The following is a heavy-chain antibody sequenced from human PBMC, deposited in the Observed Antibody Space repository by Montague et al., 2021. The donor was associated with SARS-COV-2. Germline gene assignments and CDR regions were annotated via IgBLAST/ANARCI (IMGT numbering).Heavy chain of an antibody. J-gene: IGHJ6*02. CDR1: GVSFSGYY. CDR2: INHSGST. Sequence: SETLSLTCAVYGVSFSGYYWSWIRQPPGKGLEWSGEINHSGSTNYNPSLKSRVTISVDTSKNQFSLKLSSVTAADTAVYYCARGRRILLWFGELLSGGDYYGMDVWGQGTTVTVSS. D-gene: IGHD3-10*01. CDR3: ARGRRILLWFGELLSGGDYYGMDV. V-gene: IGHV4-34*01.